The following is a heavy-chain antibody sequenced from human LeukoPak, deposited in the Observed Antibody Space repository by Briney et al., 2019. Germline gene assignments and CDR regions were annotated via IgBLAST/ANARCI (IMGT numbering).Heavy chain of an antibody. CDR2: ISSSSTI. CDR3: ARDPGYYYDSSGYYYPAYYFDY. D-gene: IGHD3-22*01. Sequence: GGSLRLSCAASGFTFSSYDMHWVRQATGKGLEWVSYISSSSTIYYADSVKGRFTISRDNAKNSLYLQMNSLRAEDTAVYYCARDPGYYYDSSGYYYPAYYFDYWGQGTLVTVSS. CDR1: GFTFSSYD. J-gene: IGHJ4*02. V-gene: IGHV3-69-1*01.